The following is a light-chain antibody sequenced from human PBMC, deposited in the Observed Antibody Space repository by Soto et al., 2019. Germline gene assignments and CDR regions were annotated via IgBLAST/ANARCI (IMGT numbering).Light chain of an antibody. CDR3: QQYNNWPPLT. J-gene: IGKJ4*01. CDR2: GAS. Sequence: EIVMTQSPATLSVSPGEGATLSCRASQSVNSDLAWYQQKPGQAPRLLFYGASTRATGIPARFSGSGSGTEFPLTIRSLQSEDFAVYYCQQYNNWPPLTFGGGTKLEIK. V-gene: IGKV3-15*01. CDR1: QSVNSD.